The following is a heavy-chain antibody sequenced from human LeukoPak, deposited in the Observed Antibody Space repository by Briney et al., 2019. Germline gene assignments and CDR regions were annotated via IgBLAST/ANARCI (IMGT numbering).Heavy chain of an antibody. Sequence: GGSLRLSCAASGFTFSSYGMHWVRQAPGKGLEWVAVIWYDGSNKYYADSVKGRFTISRDNSKNTLYLQMNSLRAEDTAVYYCAKEGYYDFWSGPLDYWGQGTLVTASS. D-gene: IGHD3-3*01. CDR3: AKEGYYDFWSGPLDY. CDR2: IWYDGSNK. V-gene: IGHV3-33*06. J-gene: IGHJ4*02. CDR1: GFTFSSYG.